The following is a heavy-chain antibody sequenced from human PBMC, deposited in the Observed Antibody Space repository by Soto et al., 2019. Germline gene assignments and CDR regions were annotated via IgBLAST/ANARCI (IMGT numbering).Heavy chain of an antibody. J-gene: IGHJ6*02. CDR1: GFTFSSYA. V-gene: IGHV3-64D*06. D-gene: IGHD2-2*01. Sequence: PGGSLRLSCSASGFTFSSYAMHWVRQAPGKGLEYVSAISSNGGSTYYADSVKGRFTISRDNSKNTLNLQMSSLRAGDTAVYYCVKDLGYCSSTTCPTDYYFLMDVWGQGTTVTVSS. CDR3: VKDLGYCSSTTCPTDYYFLMDV. CDR2: ISSNGGST.